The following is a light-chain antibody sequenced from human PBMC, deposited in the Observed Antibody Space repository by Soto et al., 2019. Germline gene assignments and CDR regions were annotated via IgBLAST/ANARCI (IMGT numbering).Light chain of an antibody. V-gene: IGLV2-14*02. J-gene: IGLJ2*01. CDR1: SSDVGSYNL. CDR3: SSYTSSNSFL. CDR2: EGS. Sequence: QSVLTQPASVSGSPGQSITISCTGTSSDVGSYNLVSWYQQHPGKAPKLMIYEGSKRPSGVSNRFSGSKSGNTASLTISGLQAEDEADYYCSSYTSSNSFLFGGGTKLTVL.